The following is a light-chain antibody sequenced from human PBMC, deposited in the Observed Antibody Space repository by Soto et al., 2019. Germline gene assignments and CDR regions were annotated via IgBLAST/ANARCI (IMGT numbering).Light chain of an antibody. CDR1: QGIAGS. CDR2: AES. Sequence: EIPLTQSPSFLSASLGDRVTITSRASQGIAGSLAWYQQRPGKPPKLLIYAESTLQSGVPSRFSGSGSGTDFTLTISSLEPDDSATYYSQQYSNYCPFAQRTKADI. V-gene: IGKV1-9*01. J-gene: IGKJ1*01. CDR3: QQYSNYCP.